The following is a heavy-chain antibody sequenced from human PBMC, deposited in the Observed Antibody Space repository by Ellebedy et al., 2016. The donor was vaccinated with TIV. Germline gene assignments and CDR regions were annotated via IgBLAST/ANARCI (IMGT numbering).Heavy chain of an antibody. Sequence: GGSLRLSXAASGFTFSSYAMSWVRQAPGKGLEWVSAISGSGGSTYYADSVKGRFTISRDNSKNTLYLQMNSLRAEDTAVYYCAKWGVAGIYYYYYYYMDVWGKGTTVTVSS. V-gene: IGHV3-23*01. D-gene: IGHD6-19*01. CDR2: ISGSGGST. J-gene: IGHJ6*03. CDR3: AKWGVAGIYYYYYYYMDV. CDR1: GFTFSSYA.